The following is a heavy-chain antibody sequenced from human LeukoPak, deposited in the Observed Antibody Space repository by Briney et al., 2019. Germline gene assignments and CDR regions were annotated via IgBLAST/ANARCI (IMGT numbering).Heavy chain of an antibody. D-gene: IGHD3-9*01. CDR1: GGTFSSYA. CDR2: IIPILGIA. Sequence: SVKVSCKASGGTFSSYAISWVRQAPGQGLEWMGRIIPILGIANYAQKFQGRVTITADKSTSTAYMELSSLRSEDTAVYYCARDLGGYDIFGPFDYWGQGTLVTVSS. CDR3: ARDLGGYDIFGPFDY. J-gene: IGHJ4*02. V-gene: IGHV1-69*04.